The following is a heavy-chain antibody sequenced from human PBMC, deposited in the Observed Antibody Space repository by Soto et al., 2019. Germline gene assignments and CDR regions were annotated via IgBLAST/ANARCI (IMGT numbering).Heavy chain of an antibody. CDR1: GFTFSNAW. CDR2: IKSRPDGGTT. V-gene: IGHV3-15*01. CDR3: VTGQYCDY. Sequence: LRLSCIGSGFTFSNAWINWVRQAPGKGLEWVGRIKSRPDGGTTDYAAPVKGRFTISRDDSRNSVYLQMNSLKTEDTALYYCVTGQYCDYWGQGTLVTVSS. J-gene: IGHJ4*02.